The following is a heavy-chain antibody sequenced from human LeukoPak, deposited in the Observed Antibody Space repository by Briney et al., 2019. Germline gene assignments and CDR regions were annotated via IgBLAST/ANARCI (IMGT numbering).Heavy chain of an antibody. D-gene: IGHD6-6*01. Sequence: SVKVSCKASGGTFSSYAISWVRQAPGQGLEWMGGIIPIFGTANYAQKFQGRVTITTDESTSTAYMELSSLRSEDTAVYYCAGALDPIAARPDYYYYYMDVWGKGTTVTVSS. CDR2: IIPIFGTA. CDR1: GGTFSSYA. CDR3: AGALDPIAARPDYYYYYMDV. J-gene: IGHJ6*03. V-gene: IGHV1-69*05.